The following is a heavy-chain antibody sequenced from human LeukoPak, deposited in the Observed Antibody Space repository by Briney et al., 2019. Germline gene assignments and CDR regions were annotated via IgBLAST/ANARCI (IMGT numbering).Heavy chain of an antibody. J-gene: IGHJ3*02. CDR3: ARAPKWLRSYDAFDI. D-gene: IGHD5-12*01. V-gene: IGHV3-21*01. CDR2: ISSSSSYI. CDR1: GFTFSSYS. Sequence: GGSLRLSCAASGFTFSSYSMNWVRQAPGKGLEWVSSISSSSSYIYYADSVKGRFTISRDNAKNSLYLQMNSLRAEDTAVYYCARAPKWLRSYDAFDIWGQGTMVTVSS.